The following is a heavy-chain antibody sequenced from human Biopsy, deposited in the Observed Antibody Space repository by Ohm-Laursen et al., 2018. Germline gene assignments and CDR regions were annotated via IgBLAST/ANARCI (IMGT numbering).Heavy chain of an antibody. CDR3: ARLYRLDDYWNDDPPDAFDV. V-gene: IGHV4-59*07. Sequence: SDTLSLTWTASGGSITDDYWSWIRQSPGKGLEWIGFISKGGDTTYNPSLRGRVAISVDTSKNQFSLKLSSVTAADTAIFFCARLYRLDDYWNDDPPDAFDVWGQGTRVTVSS. CDR2: ISKGGDT. D-gene: IGHD1-1*01. CDR1: GGSITDDY. J-gene: IGHJ3*01.